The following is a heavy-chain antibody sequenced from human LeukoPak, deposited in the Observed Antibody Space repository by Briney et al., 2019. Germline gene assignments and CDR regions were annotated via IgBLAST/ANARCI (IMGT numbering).Heavy chain of an antibody. CDR3: ATDPEVLAMVRGVIITQRGN. CDR2: VDPEDGET. Sequence: ASVKVSCKVSGYTFTDYYMHWVQQAPGKGLEWMGLVDPEDGETIYAEKFQGRVTTTADTSTDTAYMELSSLRSEDTAVYYCATDPEVLAMVRGVIITQRGNWGQGTLVTVSS. D-gene: IGHD3-10*01. V-gene: IGHV1-69-2*01. CDR1: GYTFTDYY. J-gene: IGHJ4*02.